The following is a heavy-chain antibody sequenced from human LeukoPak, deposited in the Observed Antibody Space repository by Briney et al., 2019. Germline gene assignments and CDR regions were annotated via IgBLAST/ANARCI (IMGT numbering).Heavy chain of an antibody. J-gene: IGHJ4*02. CDR2: INPNSGGT. CDR1: GYTFTGYY. D-gene: IGHD3-3*01. CDR3: ARGEEAGLEEITIFGVVIPYDY. Sequence: ASVKVSCKASGYTFTGYYMHWVRQAPGQGLEWMGWINPNSGGTNYAQKFQGRVTMTRDTSISTAYMELSRLRSDDTAVYYCARGEEAGLEEITIFGVVIPYDYWGQGTLVTVSS. V-gene: IGHV1-2*02.